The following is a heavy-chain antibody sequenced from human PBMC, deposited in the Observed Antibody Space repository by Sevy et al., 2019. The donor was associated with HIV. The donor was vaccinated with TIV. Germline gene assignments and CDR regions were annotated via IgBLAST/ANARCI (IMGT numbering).Heavy chain of an antibody. Sequence: ASVKVSCKASGYYXTGYYVHWVRQAPGQGLEWMGWINPNGGGTNIGQKFHGRVTMSRDTSITTAYMELIRLRSNDTGVYYCXRSVYXXGXXXXXXXGQGTLVTVSS. CDR2: INPNGGGT. V-gene: IGHV1-2*02. D-gene: IGHD2-8*01. CDR1: GYYXTGYY. CDR3: XRSVYXXGXXXXXX. J-gene: IGHJ4*02.